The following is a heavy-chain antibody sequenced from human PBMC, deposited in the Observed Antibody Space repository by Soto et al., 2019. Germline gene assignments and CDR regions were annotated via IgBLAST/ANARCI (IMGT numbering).Heavy chain of an antibody. V-gene: IGHV4-39*01. Sequence: SETLSLTCSVSGGSISSPTYYWVWIRHPPGKGLEWIGSIYYSGSTYYSPSLKSRVTISVDTSKNQFSLKVSSVTAADTAVYYCARLPGITTSRRDYWGQGTLVTVSS. D-gene: IGHD1-1*01. J-gene: IGHJ4*02. CDR2: IYYSGST. CDR1: GGSISSPTYY. CDR3: ARLPGITTSRRDY.